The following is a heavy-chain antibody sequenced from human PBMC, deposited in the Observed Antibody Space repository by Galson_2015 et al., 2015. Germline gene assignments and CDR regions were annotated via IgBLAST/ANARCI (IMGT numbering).Heavy chain of an antibody. Sequence: SLRLSCAASGITIRSYWMHWVRQAPGKGPVWVSRINDVASMTTYADSVKGRFTISVDNAKNTLYLQMNSLGVDDTAVYYCAKSRGGYFFVPDYWGQGTLVTVSS. D-gene: IGHD3-10*02. J-gene: IGHJ4*02. CDR1: GITIRSYW. V-gene: IGHV3-74*01. CDR2: INDVASMT. CDR3: AKSRGGYFFVPDY.